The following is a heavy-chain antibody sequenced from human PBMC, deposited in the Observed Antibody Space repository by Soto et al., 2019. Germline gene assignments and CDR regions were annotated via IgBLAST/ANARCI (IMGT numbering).Heavy chain of an antibody. V-gene: IGHV3-23*01. CDR2: FGVDYVT. D-gene: IGHD2-8*02. Sequence: EVQLLESGGGLIQPGGSLRLSCATFGFSFSNYAMSWVRQAPGKGLEWVSGFGVDYVTYYAHSARRRLTISRDNSKNTLYLQMNSLRAEDTALYYCAKAKGSFDHTGPDQWGQGTLVNVS. CDR1: GFSFSNYA. J-gene: IGHJ4*02. CDR3: AKAKGSFDHTGPDQ.